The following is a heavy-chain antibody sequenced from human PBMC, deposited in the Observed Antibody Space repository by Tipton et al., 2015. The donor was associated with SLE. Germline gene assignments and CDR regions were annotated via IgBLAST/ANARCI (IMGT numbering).Heavy chain of an antibody. CDR2: VYHSGTT. CDR3: ATIPVGLRPPLY. V-gene: IGHV4-38-2*01. Sequence: TLSLTCAVSGYSICSGSYWGWIRQPPGKGVEWIGGVYHSGTTYYTPSPQSRVTISVDTSQKQLALNLTSVTAADTAVYYCATIPVGLRPPLYWGQGTLVTVSS. D-gene: IGHD2-2*02. CDR1: GYSICSGSY. J-gene: IGHJ4*02.